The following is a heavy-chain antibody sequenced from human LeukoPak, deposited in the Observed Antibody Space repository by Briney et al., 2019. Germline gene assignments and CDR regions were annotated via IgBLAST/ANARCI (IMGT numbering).Heavy chain of an antibody. D-gene: IGHD2-2*01. Sequence: GGSLRLSCAASGFTFSSYAMHWVRQAPGKGLEYVSAISSNGGSTYYANSVKGRFTISRDNSKNTLYLQMGSLRAEDMAVYYCARLAPIVVVPAAIYYYFYMDVWGKGTTVTVSS. CDR3: ARLAPIVVVPAAIYYYFYMDV. J-gene: IGHJ6*03. CDR2: ISSNGGST. CDR1: GFTFSSYA. V-gene: IGHV3-64*01.